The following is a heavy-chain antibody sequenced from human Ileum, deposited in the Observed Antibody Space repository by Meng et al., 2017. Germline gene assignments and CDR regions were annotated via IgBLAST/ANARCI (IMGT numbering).Heavy chain of an antibody. CDR2: AGT. V-gene: IGHV4-61*08. CDR3: ARDHWGSLDY. D-gene: IGHD7-27*01. Sequence: VQVKESGPGLVRPSDTLSLICTVSGGSVSTSDYQWGWIRQPPGKGLEWIGYAGTNYNPSLKSRVTISVDTSKRQFSLKLTSVTAADTAVYYCARDHWGSLDYWGQGILVTVSS. J-gene: IGHJ4*02. CDR1: GGSVSTSDYQ.